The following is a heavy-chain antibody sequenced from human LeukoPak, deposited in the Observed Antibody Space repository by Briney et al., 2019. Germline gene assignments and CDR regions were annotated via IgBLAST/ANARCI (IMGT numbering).Heavy chain of an antibody. J-gene: IGHJ5*02. Sequence: SETLSLTCTVSGGSISSYYWSWIRQPAGKGLEWIGRIYTSGSTNYNPSLKSRVTMSVDTSKNQFSLKLSSVTAADTAVYYCARDVERVRFLERINSHLYNWFDPWGQGTLVTVSS. CDR2: IYTSGST. V-gene: IGHV4-4*07. CDR1: GGSISSYY. D-gene: IGHD3-3*01. CDR3: ARDVERVRFLERINSHLYNWFDP.